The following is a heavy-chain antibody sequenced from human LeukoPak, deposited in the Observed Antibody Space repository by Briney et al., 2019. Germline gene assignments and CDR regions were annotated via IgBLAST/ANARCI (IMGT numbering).Heavy chain of an antibody. J-gene: IGHJ3*02. CDR2: IYTSGST. CDR1: GGSISSGSYY. CDR3: AREGEIYDSSGYARANDAFDI. V-gene: IGHV4-61*02. Sequence: SETLSLTCTVSGGSISSGSYYWSWIRQPAGKGLEWIGRIYTSGSTNYNPSLKSRVTISVDTSKNQFSLKLSSVTAADTAVYYCAREGEIYDSSGYARANDAFDIWGQGTMVTVSS. D-gene: IGHD3-22*01.